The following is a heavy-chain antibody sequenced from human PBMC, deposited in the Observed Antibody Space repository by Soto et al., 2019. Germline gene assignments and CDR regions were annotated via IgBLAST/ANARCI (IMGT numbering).Heavy chain of an antibody. Sequence: QEQLVESGGGMVQPGGSLRLSCAVSGFTLDTYGMHWVRQAAGQGLEWVAVSWDDGRHLDYTDSVRGRFTVFRDDSKNNRLLEMTGLRGDDTAVYYCARDWGACTPGECYSHGFDLWGQGTLGTVSS. CDR2: SWDDGRHL. D-gene: IGHD2-21*01. CDR1: GFTLDTYG. CDR3: ARDWGACTPGECYSHGFDL. V-gene: IGHV3-33*01. J-gene: IGHJ3*01.